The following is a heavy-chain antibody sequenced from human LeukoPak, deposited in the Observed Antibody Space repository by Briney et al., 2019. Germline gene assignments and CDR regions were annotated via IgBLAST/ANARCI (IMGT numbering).Heavy chain of an antibody. CDR1: GGTFSTYA. D-gene: IGHD3-10*01. CDR2: IIPILGIA. Sequence: SVKVSCKASGGTFSTYAISWVRQAPGRGLEWMGRIIPILGIADYPQKFQGRVTITAGKSTRTAYMELSSLRSEDTAVYYCATPYASGTEAFDVWGQGTMVTVSS. V-gene: IGHV1-69*04. CDR3: ATPYASGTEAFDV. J-gene: IGHJ3*01.